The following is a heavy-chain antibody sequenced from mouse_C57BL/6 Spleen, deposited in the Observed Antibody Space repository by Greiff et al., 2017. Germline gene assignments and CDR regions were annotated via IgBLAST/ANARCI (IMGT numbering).Heavy chain of an antibody. CDR2: IYPGSGST. Sequence: QVQLQQPGAELVKPGASVKMSCKASGYTFTSYWITWVKQRPGQGLEWIGDIYPGSGSTNYNEKFKSKATLTVDKSSSTAYMQLSSLTSEDSAVYYCARRGDYGFADWGQGTLVTAAA. V-gene: IGHV1-55*01. CDR3: ARRGDYGFAD. J-gene: IGHJ3*01. D-gene: IGHD2-4*01. CDR1: GYTFTSYW.